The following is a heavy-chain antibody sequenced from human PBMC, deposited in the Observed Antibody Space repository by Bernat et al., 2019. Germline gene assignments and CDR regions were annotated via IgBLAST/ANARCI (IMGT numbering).Heavy chain of an antibody. D-gene: IGHD3-10*01. CDR1: GFTFSSYG. J-gene: IGHJ4*02. CDR3: ASGGYYYGSGSYLKAGFDY. V-gene: IGHV3-33*01. CDR2: IWYDGSNK. Sequence: QVQLVESGGGVVQPGRSLRLSCAASGFTFSSYGMHWVRQAPGKGLEWVAVIWYDGSNKYYADSVKGRFTISRDNSKNTLYLQMNSLRAEDTAVYYCASGGYYYGSGSYLKAGFDYWGQGTLVTVSS.